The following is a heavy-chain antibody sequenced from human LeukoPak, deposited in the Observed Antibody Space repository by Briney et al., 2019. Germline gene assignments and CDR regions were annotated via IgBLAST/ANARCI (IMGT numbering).Heavy chain of an antibody. CDR2: IKSKANGGTT. V-gene: IGHV3-15*01. CDR1: GFTFSNAW. CDR3: TALGYPQYFDD. D-gene: IGHD2-15*01. J-gene: IGHJ4*02. Sequence: PGGSLRLSCAASGFTFSNAWMSWVRQAPGKGLEWVGRIKSKANGGTTDYAAPVKGRFTISRDDSKNTLYLEMHSLKTEDTAVYYCTALGYPQYFDDSGQGTLVTVSS.